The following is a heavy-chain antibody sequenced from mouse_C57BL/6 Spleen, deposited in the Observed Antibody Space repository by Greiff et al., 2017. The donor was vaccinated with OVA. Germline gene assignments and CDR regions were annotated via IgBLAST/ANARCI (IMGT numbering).Heavy chain of an antibody. CDR1: GYTFTSYW. D-gene: IGHD3-3*01. CDR2: IDPSDSET. CDR3: ARRGDEGYYAMDD. Sequence: VQLQQPGAELVRPGSSVKLSCKASGYTFTSYWMHWVQQRPIQGLEWIGNIDPSDSETHYNQKFKDKATLTVDKSSSTAYMQIRSMTSEDEEVEDGARRGDEGYYAMDDWGQGTSGTVSS. V-gene: IGHV1-52*01. J-gene: IGHJ4*01.